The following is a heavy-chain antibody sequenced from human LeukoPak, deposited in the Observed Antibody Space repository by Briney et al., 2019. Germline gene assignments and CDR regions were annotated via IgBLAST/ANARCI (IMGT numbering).Heavy chain of an antibody. V-gene: IGHV4-59*01. D-gene: IGHD6-13*01. CDR3: ARDGGYSRD. CDR1: GGSISSYY. Sequence: SETLSLTCTVSGGSISSYYWSWIRQPPGKGLEWIGYIYYGGSTNYNPSLKSRVTISVDTSKNQFSLKLSSVTAADTAVYYCARDGGYSRDWGQGTLVTVSS. J-gene: IGHJ4*02. CDR2: IYYGGST.